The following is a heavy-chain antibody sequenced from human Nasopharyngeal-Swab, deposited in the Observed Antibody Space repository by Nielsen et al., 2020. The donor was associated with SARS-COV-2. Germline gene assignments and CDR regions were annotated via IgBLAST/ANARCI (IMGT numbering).Heavy chain of an antibody. Sequence: SETLSLTCAVYGGSISTYSWNWIRQPPGKGLEWIGEINHSGSTNYNPSLKSRITISVETSKNQFSLKLSSVTAADTAVYYCARGSPVLRYFDWFPGTYFDYWGQETLVTVSS. J-gene: IGHJ4*02. CDR1: GGSISTYS. V-gene: IGHV4-34*01. D-gene: IGHD3-9*01. CDR2: INHSGST. CDR3: ARGSPVLRYFDWFPGTYFDY.